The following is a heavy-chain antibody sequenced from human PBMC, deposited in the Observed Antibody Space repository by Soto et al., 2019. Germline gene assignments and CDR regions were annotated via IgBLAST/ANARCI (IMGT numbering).Heavy chain of an antibody. CDR3: AAAQYTRELRIAFDI. V-gene: IGHV1-58*01. Sequence: KISCKASGFTFTSSAVQWVRQARGQRLEWIGWIVVGSGNTNYAQKSQERVTITRDMSTSTAYMELSSLRSEDTAVYYCAAAQYTRELRIAFDIWGQGTMVT. CDR1: GFTFTSSA. J-gene: IGHJ3*02. D-gene: IGHD1-26*01. CDR2: IVVGSGNT.